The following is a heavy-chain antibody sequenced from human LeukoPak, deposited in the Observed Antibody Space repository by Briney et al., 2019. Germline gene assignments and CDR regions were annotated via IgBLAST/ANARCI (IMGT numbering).Heavy chain of an antibody. Sequence: SVRVSCKTSGGTFSTYAITWVRQTPGQGLEWMGGIIPMFGTANYAQKFQDRVTITADKSTSTAYMELSSLRSEDTAVYYCARVVGLTGYSSTWYSGYYYYMDVWGKGTTVTVSS. D-gene: IGHD6-13*01. V-gene: IGHV1-69*06. CDR2: IIPMFGTA. J-gene: IGHJ6*03. CDR3: ARVVGLTGYSSTWYSGYYYYMDV. CDR1: GGTFSTYA.